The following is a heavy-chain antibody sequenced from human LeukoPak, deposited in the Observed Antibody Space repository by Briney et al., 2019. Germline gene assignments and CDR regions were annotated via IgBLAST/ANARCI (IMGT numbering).Heavy chain of an antibody. J-gene: IGHJ4*02. V-gene: IGHV1-46*01. CDR2: INPSGGST. CDR1: GYTFTSYY. D-gene: IGHD3-22*01. CDR3: ARKAWSGYYYDY. Sequence: ASVKVSCKASGYTFTSYYMHWVRQAPGQGLEWMGIINPSGGSTCYAQKFQGRVTMTRDTSTSTVYMELSSLRSEDTAVYYCARKAWSGYYYDYWGQGTLVTVSS.